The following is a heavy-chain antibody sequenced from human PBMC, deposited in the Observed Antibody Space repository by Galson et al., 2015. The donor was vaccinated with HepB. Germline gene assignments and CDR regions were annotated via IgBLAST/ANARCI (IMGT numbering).Heavy chain of an antibody. Sequence: SVKVSCKASGYTFTSYGISWVRQAPGQGLEWMGWISAYNGNTNYAQKLQGRVTMTTDTSTSTAYMELRSLRSDDTAVYYCARLMQVPAAMVDWFDPWGQGTLVTVSS. CDR1: GYTFTSYG. J-gene: IGHJ5*02. CDR3: ARLMQVPAAMVDWFDP. D-gene: IGHD2-2*01. CDR2: ISAYNGNT. V-gene: IGHV1-18*01.